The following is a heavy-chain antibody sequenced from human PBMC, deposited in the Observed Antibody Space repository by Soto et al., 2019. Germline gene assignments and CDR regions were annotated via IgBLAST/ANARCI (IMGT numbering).Heavy chain of an antibody. D-gene: IGHD1-1*01. CDR3: ARSRQLEPRFDY. CDR2: IYYSGST. V-gene: IGHV4-31*01. Sequence: QVQLQESGPGLVKPSQTLSLTCTVSGGSISSGGYYWSWIRQHPGKGLEWIGYIYYSGSTYYNPSLKSPVXTXVXVSQTQFSLKQISVTAPDTAVYYCARSRQLEPRFDYWGQRTLVTVSS. J-gene: IGHJ4*02. CDR1: GGSISSGGYY.